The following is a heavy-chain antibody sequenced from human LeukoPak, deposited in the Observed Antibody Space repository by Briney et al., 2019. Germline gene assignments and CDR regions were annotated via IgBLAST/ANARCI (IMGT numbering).Heavy chain of an antibody. CDR1: GFTFSSYS. D-gene: IGHD2-15*01. J-gene: IGHJ4*02. CDR3: ARVGSLPY. Sequence: PGGSLRLSCAASGFTFSSYSMNWVRQAPGKGLEWVSYISSSSTIYYADSVKGRFTISRDNAKNSLYLQMNSLRDEDTAVYYCARVGSLPYWGQGTLVTVSS. V-gene: IGHV3-48*02. CDR2: ISSSSTI.